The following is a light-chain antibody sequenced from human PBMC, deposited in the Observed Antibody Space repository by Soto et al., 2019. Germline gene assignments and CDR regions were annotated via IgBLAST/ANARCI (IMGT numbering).Light chain of an antibody. CDR2: AAS. CDR3: QKHNSAPLT. CDR1: LPISNY. J-gene: IGKJ4*02. Sequence: EIQMTQSPATLSASVGGRVTITCRASLPISNYLAWYQQKPGKIPKLLIYAASTLPAGVPARFSGSGSGTDFTLTISSLQPEDVAAYYCQKHNSAPLTFGGGTKVDIK. V-gene: IGKV1-27*01.